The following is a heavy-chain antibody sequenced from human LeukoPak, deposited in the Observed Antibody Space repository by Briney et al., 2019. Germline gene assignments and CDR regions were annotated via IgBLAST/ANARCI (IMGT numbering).Heavy chain of an antibody. D-gene: IGHD6-19*01. CDR2: INPSGGSA. CDR1: GYTFTSYG. V-gene: IGHV1-46*01. CDR3: ARAGYSSGWYYFDY. Sequence: EASVKVSCKASGYTFTSYGISWVRQAPGQGLEWMGIINPSGGSASYAQKFQGRVTMTRDTSTSTVYMELSSLRSEDTAVYYCARAGYSSGWYYFDYWGQGTLVTVSS. J-gene: IGHJ4*02.